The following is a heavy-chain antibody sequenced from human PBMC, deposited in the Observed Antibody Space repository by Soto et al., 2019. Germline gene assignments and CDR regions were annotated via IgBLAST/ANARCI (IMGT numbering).Heavy chain of an antibody. D-gene: IGHD3-3*01. CDR1: GYNFAGYW. V-gene: IGHV5-51*01. CDR3: ARGGVSTRTFDY. J-gene: IGHJ4*02. CDR2: IYPSDSDT. Sequence: GESLKISCKGSGYNFAGYWIAWVRQLPGKGLELMGIIYPSDSDTRYRPSFQGQVTISADKSISSAYLQWSSLRASDTAMYYCARGGVSTRTFDYWGQGTPVTVSS.